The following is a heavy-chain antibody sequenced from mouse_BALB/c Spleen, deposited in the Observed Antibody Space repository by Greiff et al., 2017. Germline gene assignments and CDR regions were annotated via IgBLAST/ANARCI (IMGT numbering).Heavy chain of an antibody. D-gene: IGHD1-1*01. Sequence: EVQLQQSGPSLVKPSQTLSLTCSVTGDSITSGYWNWIRKFPGNKLEYMGYISYSGSTYYNPSLKSRISITRDTSKNQYYLQLNSVTTEDTATYYCASRGYYYGSDYAMDYWGQGTSVTVSS. CDR2: ISYSGST. J-gene: IGHJ4*01. CDR1: GDSITSGY. CDR3: ASRGYYYGSDYAMDY. V-gene: IGHV3-8*02.